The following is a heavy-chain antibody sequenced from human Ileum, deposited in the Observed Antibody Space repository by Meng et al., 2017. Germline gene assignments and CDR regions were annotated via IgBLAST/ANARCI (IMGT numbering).Heavy chain of an antibody. J-gene: IGHJ4*02. CDR2: IDWDDDK. CDR3: ARLNSGTYLDF. V-gene: IGHV2-70*04. CDR1: GFSLSATGMR. Sequence: SGPTLVKPTQTLTLTCTFSGFSLSATGMRVSWIRQPPGKALEWLARIDWDDDKFYRTSLKTRLTISKDTSKNLVVLTMTNMDPVDTSTYYCARLNSGTYLDFWGQGTLVTVSS. D-gene: IGHD1-26*01.